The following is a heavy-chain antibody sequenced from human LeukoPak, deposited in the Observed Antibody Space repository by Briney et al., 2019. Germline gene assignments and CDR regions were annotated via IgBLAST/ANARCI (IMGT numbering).Heavy chain of an antibody. Sequence: GGSLRLSCAASGFTFSSYSMNWVRQAPGKGLEWVSSISSSSSSIYYADSVKGRFTISRDNAKNSLYLQMNSLRAEDTAVYYCASGYDSSGYYLVDYWGQGTLVTVSS. V-gene: IGHV3-21*01. CDR3: ASGYDSSGYYLVDY. J-gene: IGHJ4*02. CDR1: GFTFSSYS. D-gene: IGHD3-22*01. CDR2: ISSSSSSI.